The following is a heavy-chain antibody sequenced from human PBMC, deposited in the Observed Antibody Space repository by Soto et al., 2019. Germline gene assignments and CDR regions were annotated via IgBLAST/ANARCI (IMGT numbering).Heavy chain of an antibody. Sequence: QVQLVQSGAEVKKPGASVKVSCKASGYTFTNYDINWVRQATGQGLEWMGWMNPDSGDTGYAQEFQGGVTMTRDTSISTAYMELSSLRSEDTAVYYCARGRRDYYDSGDWVPLAYWGQGTLVIVSS. J-gene: IGHJ4*02. V-gene: IGHV1-8*01. D-gene: IGHD3-22*01. CDR2: MNPDSGDT. CDR1: GYTFTNYD. CDR3: ARGRRDYYDSGDWVPLAY.